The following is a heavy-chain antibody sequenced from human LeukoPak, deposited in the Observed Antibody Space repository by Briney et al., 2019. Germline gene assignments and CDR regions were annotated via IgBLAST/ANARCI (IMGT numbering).Heavy chain of an antibody. J-gene: IGHJ5*02. Sequence: ASVHVSCKASGYTFTRYYMVWVRQPPGQGHECRGWINPNSGGKNYAQKFHGRFTMTRDTSISTAYTELSRLRSDDTAVYYCARDQGDGDYLLRFYWFDPWGQGTLVTVSS. D-gene: IGHD4-17*01. CDR3: ARDQGDGDYLLRFYWFDP. CDR1: GYTFTRYY. CDR2: INPNSGGK. V-gene: IGHV1-2*02.